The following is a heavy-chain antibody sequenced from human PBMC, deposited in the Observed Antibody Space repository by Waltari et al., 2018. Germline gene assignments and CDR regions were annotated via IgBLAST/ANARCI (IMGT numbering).Heavy chain of an antibody. D-gene: IGHD2-2*01. CDR1: GFTFSSYS. J-gene: IGHJ4*02. CDR3: ARRGYCGSTSCYGAVYFDY. CDR2: INSDSSTI. V-gene: IGHV3-48*04. Sequence: EVQLVESGGGLVQPGESLRLSCAACGFTFSSYSMNWVRQAPGKGLEWISYINSDSSTIYYADSVEGRFTISRDNAKNSLYLQMNSLRAEDTAVYYCARRGYCGSTSCYGAVYFDYWGQGTLVTVSS.